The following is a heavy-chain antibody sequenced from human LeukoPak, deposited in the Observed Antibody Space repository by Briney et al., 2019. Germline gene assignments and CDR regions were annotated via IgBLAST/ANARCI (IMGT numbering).Heavy chain of an antibody. CDR2: MSPNSGDT. D-gene: IGHD7-27*01. J-gene: IGHJ4*02. V-gene: IGHV1-8*01. CDR3: ARGPPNWGYDY. Sequence: EASVTVSCTASGYTFTSYDFNWVRQATGQRPEWMGWMSPNSGDTGYAQKFQDRVTMTRNTSISTAYMELSSLRSDDTAVYYCARGPPNWGYDYWGPGTLVTVSS. CDR1: GYTFTSYD.